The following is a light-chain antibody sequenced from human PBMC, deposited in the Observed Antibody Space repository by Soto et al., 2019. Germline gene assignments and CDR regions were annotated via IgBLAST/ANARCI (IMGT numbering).Light chain of an antibody. CDR1: QSVSSY. V-gene: IGKV3-11*01. J-gene: IGKJ4*01. CDR3: QQRSNWPPLLT. CDR2: DAS. Sequence: EIVLTQSPATLSLSPGERATLSCRASQSVSSYLAWYQQKPGQAPRLLIYDASNRATGIPARFSGSGSGTDFTLTISSLEPKDFAVYYCQQRSNWPPLLTFGGGTKVEIK.